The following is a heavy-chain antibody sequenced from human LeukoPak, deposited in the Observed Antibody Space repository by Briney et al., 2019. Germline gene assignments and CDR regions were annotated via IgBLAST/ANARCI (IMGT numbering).Heavy chain of an antibody. CDR2: INHSGST. J-gene: IGHJ4*02. V-gene: IGHV4-34*01. CDR3: ALVVVPAAIDY. CDR1: GGSFSGYY. Sequence: PSETLSLTCAVYGGSFSGYYWSWIRQPPGKGREWIGEINHSGSTNYNPSLKSRVTISVDTSKNQFSLKLSSVTAADTAVYYCALVVVPAAIDYWGQGTLVTVSS. D-gene: IGHD2-2*01.